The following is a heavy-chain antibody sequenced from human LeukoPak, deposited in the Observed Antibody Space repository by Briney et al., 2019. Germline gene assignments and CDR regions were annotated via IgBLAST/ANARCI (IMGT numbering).Heavy chain of an antibody. CDR1: GGDSVSSNSAA. CDR3: ASTMVRGRRTYYFDY. CDR2: TYYRSKWYN. Sequence: SQTLSLTCVISGGDSVSSNSAAWNWIRQSPSRGPEWLGRTYYRSKWYNDYAVSVKSRITINPDTSKNQFSLQLNSVTAADTAVYYCASTMVRGRRTYYFDYWGQGTLVTVSS. J-gene: IGHJ4*02. V-gene: IGHV6-1*01. D-gene: IGHD3-10*01.